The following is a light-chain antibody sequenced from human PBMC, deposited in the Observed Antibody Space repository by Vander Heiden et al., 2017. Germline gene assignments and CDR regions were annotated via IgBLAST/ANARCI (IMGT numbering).Light chain of an antibody. Sequence: DIQMTQSPSSLSASVGDRVTITCQASQDISNYLNWYQQKPGKAPKLLIYDASNLETGVPSRFSGSGSGTDFTFTIISLQPEDIATYYCQQYYNLPLTFGPGTKVDIK. J-gene: IGKJ3*01. CDR3: QQYYNLPLT. CDR2: DAS. V-gene: IGKV1-33*01. CDR1: QDISNY.